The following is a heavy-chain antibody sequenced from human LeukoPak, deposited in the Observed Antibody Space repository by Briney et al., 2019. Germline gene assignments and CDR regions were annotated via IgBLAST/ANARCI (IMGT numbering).Heavy chain of an antibody. CDR3: ARNMSTEGWFDS. Sequence: SETLSLTCVVSDYSITSGDYWAWIRQPPGKGLEWIGSIYNSVSTSYNPSLKSRVTMSVDPSKNQFSLNLRSVTAADTAVYFCARNMSTEGWFDSWGRGTLVTVST. CDR2: IYNSVST. J-gene: IGHJ5*01. CDR1: DYSITSGDY. D-gene: IGHD5/OR15-5a*01. V-gene: IGHV4-38-2*01.